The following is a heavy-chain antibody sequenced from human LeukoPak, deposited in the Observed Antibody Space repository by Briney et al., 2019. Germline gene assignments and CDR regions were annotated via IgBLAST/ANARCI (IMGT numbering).Heavy chain of an antibody. J-gene: IGHJ4*02. Sequence: SETLSLTCTVSGGSISSYYWSWIRQPPGKGLEWIGYIYYSGSTNYNPSLKSRVTISVDTSKNQFSLKLSSVTAADTAVYYCARARRGSGSSPFDYWGQGTLVTVSS. D-gene: IGHD3-10*01. CDR3: ARARRGSGSSPFDY. V-gene: IGHV4-59*01. CDR1: GGSISSYY. CDR2: IYYSGST.